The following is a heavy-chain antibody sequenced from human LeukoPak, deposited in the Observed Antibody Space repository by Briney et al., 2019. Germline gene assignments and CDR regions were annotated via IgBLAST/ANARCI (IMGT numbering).Heavy chain of an antibody. J-gene: IGHJ6*02. Sequence: SVKVSCKASGGTFSSYAFSWVRQAPGQGLEWMGGIIPIFGTANYAQKFQGRVTITADESTSTAYMELSSLRSEDTAVYYCARATRYCSSTSCYAHYYYYGMDVWGQGTTVTVSS. CDR1: GGTFSSYA. CDR3: ARATRYCSSTSCYAHYYYYGMDV. D-gene: IGHD2-2*01. V-gene: IGHV1-69*13. CDR2: IIPIFGTA.